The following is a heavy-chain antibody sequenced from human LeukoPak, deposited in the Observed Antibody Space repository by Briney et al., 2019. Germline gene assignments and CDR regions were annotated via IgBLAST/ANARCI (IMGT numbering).Heavy chain of an antibody. Sequence: GGSLRLSCAASGFTFNSYAMSWVRQASGKGLEWVSTVTGSGSATYYADSVKGRFIISRDNSKNTLYLQMNSLRADDTALYYRAKAMSTVMGGTDYWGQGTLVTVSS. CDR1: GFTFNSYA. J-gene: IGHJ4*02. CDR2: VTGSGSAT. D-gene: IGHD4-17*01. V-gene: IGHV3-23*01. CDR3: AKAMSTVMGGTDY.